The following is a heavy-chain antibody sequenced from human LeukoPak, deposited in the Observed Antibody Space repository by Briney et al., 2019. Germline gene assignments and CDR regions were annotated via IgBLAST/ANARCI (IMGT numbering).Heavy chain of an antibody. CDR2: IGGSASGT. CDR1: GFTFSSYT. CDR3: AKGGDGSYYSRADS. J-gene: IGHJ5*01. Sequence: PGGSLRLSCVASGFTFSSYTMSWVRKAPGKGLEWVSNIGGSASGTFYSDSVKGRFTISRDNSKNTLYLQINSLRAEDTAVYYCAKGGDGSYYSRADSWGQGTLVIVSS. D-gene: IGHD2-21*01. V-gene: IGHV3-23*01.